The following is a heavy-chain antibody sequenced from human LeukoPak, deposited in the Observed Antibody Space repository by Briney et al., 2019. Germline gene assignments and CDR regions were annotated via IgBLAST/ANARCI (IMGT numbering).Heavy chain of an antibody. D-gene: IGHD3-10*01. CDR1: GGPISRSYY. Sequence: PSETLSLTCTVSGGPISRSYYWGWIRQPPGKGLEWIGSIYYSGDTYYNPSLKSRVTISLDTSKNQFSLKLNSVTAADTAVYYCARDPVFRWFDPWGQGTLVTVSS. CDR3: ARDPVFRWFDP. J-gene: IGHJ5*02. CDR2: IYYSGDT. V-gene: IGHV4-39*07.